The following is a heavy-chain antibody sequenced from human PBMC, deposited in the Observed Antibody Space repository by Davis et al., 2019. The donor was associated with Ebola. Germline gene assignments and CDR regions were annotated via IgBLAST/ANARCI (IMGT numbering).Heavy chain of an antibody. CDR1: GFPFSLFA. CDR2: FSGSGGGA. V-gene: IGHV3-23*01. CDR3: AKVASRAVYYSMDV. Sequence: GESLKISCAASGFPFSLFAMRWVRQTPGKGLEWVSSFSGSGGGAFYADSVKGRFTISRDDSKRTVDLQMNSLRVEDTGIYYCAKVASRAVYYSMDVWGQGTAVTVSS. J-gene: IGHJ6*02.